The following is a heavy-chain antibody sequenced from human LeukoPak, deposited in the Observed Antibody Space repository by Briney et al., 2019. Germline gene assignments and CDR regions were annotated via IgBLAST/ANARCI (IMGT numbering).Heavy chain of an antibody. D-gene: IGHD6-13*01. Sequence: SETLSLTCAVSGYSISSGYYWGWIRQPPGKGLEGIGSIYHSGSTYYNPSLKSRVTISVDTSKNQFSLKLSSVTAADTAVYYCARAAPRAAARYYYYMDVWGKGATVTVSS. V-gene: IGHV4-38-2*01. CDR2: IYHSGST. J-gene: IGHJ6*03. CDR3: ARAAPRAAARYYYYMDV. CDR1: GYSISSGYY.